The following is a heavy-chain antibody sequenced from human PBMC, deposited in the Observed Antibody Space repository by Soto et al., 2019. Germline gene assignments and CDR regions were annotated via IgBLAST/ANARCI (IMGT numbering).Heavy chain of an antibody. CDR1: GFTFSSYA. D-gene: IGHD4-4*01. Sequence: GGSLRLSCAASGFTFSSYAMHWVRQAPGKGLEWVAVISYDGSNKYYADSVKGRFTISRDNSKNTLYLQMNSLRAEDTAVYYCARVPPPTTVTTFIDLGYYYYGMDVWGQGTTVTVSS. V-gene: IGHV3-30-3*01. CDR3: ARVPPPTTVTTFIDLGYYYYGMDV. CDR2: ISYDGSNK. J-gene: IGHJ6*02.